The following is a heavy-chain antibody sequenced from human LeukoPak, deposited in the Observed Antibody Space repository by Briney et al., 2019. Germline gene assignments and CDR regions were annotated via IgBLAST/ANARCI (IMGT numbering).Heavy chain of an antibody. Sequence: ASVKVSCNSSVYTFTVYYMHWGRQAPGQGLEWMGWSNPNSGGTNYAQKFQSRVTMTRDTSISTAYMELSRLRSDDTAVYYCAREDWFAPWGQGTLVTVSS. V-gene: IGHV1-2*02. CDR3: AREDWFAP. CDR2: SNPNSGGT. CDR1: VYTFTVYY. J-gene: IGHJ5*02.